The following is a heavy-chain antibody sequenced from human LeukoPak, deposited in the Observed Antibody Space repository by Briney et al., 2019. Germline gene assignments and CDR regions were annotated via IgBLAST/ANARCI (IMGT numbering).Heavy chain of an antibody. Sequence: QSGGSLRLSCAASGFSFNSDWMDWVRQAPGKGLEWVANIKHDESEKNYLDSVKGRFTISKDNAKNSLYLQMNSLRAEDTALYHCARNNGMDVWGQGTTVIVSS. CDR3: ARNNGMDV. J-gene: IGHJ6*02. V-gene: IGHV3-7*03. CDR1: GFSFNSDW. CDR2: IKHDESEK.